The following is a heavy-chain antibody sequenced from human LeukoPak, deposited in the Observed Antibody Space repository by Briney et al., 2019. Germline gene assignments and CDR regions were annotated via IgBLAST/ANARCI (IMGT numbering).Heavy chain of an antibody. V-gene: IGHV1-2*06. CDR3: ARKGGYYYWFDP. D-gene: IGHD3-22*01. CDR2: INPNSGGT. CDR1: GYTFTSYY. J-gene: IGHJ5*02. Sequence: GASVKVSCKASGYTFTSYYMHWVRQAPGQGLEWMGRINPNSGGTNYAQKFQGRVTMTRDTSISTAYMELSRLRSDDTAVYYCARKGGYYYWFDPWGQGTLVTVSS.